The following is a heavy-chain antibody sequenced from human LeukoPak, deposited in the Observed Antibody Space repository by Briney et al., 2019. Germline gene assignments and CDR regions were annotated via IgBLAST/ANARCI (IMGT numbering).Heavy chain of an antibody. V-gene: IGHV1-2*02. Sequence: ASVKVSCKASGYTFTGYYMHWVRQAPGQGLEWMGWSKPNIGGTNYAQKFQCRVTMTRDTSISTAYMELSRLTSDATAVYYCARISDYYYGSGSYIFDPWGQGTLVTVSS. J-gene: IGHJ5*02. CDR2: SKPNIGGT. CDR3: ARISDYYYGSGSYIFDP. CDR1: GYTFTGYY. D-gene: IGHD3-10*01.